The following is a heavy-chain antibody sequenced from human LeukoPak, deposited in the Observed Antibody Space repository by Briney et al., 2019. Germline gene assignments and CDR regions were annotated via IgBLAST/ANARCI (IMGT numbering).Heavy chain of an antibody. CDR2: IYYSGST. V-gene: IGHV4-31*03. CDR3: ARDRGDYYGSGSLDY. D-gene: IGHD3-10*01. Sequence: SETLSLTCTVSGGSISSGGYYWSWIRQHPGKGLEWIGYIYYSGSTYYNPSLKSRVTISVDTSKNQFSLKLSSVTAADTAVYYCARDRGDYYGSGSLDYWGQGTLVTVSS. J-gene: IGHJ4*02. CDR1: GGSISSGGYY.